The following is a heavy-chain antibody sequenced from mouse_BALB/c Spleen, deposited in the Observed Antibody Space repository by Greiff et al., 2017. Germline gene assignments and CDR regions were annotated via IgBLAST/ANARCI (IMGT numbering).Heavy chain of an antibody. CDR3: ASFCNYPHCAMDY. V-gene: IGHV3-2*02. CDR2: ISYSGST. J-gene: IGHJ4*01. D-gene: IGHD2-1*01. CDR1: GYSITSDYA. Sequence: EVQRVESGPGLVKPSQSLSLTCTVTGYSITSDYAWNWIRQFPGNKLEWMGYISYSGSTSYNPSLKSRISITRDTSKNQFFLQLNSVTTEDTATYYCASFCNYPHCAMDYWGQGTSVTVSS.